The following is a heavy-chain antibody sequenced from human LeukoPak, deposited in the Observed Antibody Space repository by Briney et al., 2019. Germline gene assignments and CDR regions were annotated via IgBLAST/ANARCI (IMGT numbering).Heavy chain of an antibody. V-gene: IGHV1-2*06. D-gene: IGHD4-17*01. J-gene: IGHJ4*02. CDR3: ARNIPRDYGDYVGY. CDR2: INPNSGGT. CDR1: GYTFTGYF. Sequence: ASVKVPCKGSGYTFTGYFLHWVRQAPGQGLEWMGRINPNSGGTDYAQKFQGRVTMTRDTSISTAYMESRRLRSDDTAVYFCARNIPRDYGDYVGYWGQGTLVTVSS.